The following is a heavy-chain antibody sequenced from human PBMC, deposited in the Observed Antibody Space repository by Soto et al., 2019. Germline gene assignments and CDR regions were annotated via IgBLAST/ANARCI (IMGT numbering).Heavy chain of an antibody. CDR1: GGTFSSYT. Sequence: QVQLVQSGAEVKKPGSSVKVSCKASGGTFSSYTISWVRQAPGQGLEWMGRIIPILGIANYAQKFQGRVTITADKSTSTAYMELSSLRSEDTAVYYCARVKVATQTAGGAAFDIWGQGTMVTVSS. J-gene: IGHJ3*02. CDR2: IIPILGIA. CDR3: ARVKVATQTAGGAAFDI. V-gene: IGHV1-69*02. D-gene: IGHD5-12*01.